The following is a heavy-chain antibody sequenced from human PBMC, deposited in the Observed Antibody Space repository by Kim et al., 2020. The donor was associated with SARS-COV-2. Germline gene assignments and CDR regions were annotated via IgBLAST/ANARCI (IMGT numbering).Heavy chain of an antibody. CDR1: GFTVSSNY. CDR2: IYSGGST. J-gene: IGHJ6*02. D-gene: IGHD3-3*01. V-gene: IGHV3-53*01. CDR3: ASPIHANYYYYGMDV. Sequence: GGSLRLSCAASGFTVSSNYMSWVRQAPGKGLEWVSVIYSGGSTYYADSVKGRFTISRDNSKNTLYLQMNSLRAEDTAVYYCASPIHANYYYYGMDVWGQGTTVTVSS.